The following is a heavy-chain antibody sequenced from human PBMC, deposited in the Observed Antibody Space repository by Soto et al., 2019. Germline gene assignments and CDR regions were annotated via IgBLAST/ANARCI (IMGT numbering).Heavy chain of an antibody. Sequence: PGGSLRLSNAASGFTFSSPWMSWVRQAPGKGQEWVANIKQDGSEKYYVDSVKGRFTISRDNAKNSLYLQMNSLRAEDTAVYYCARDTGSLDILAGYYSYWGQGTLVTVSS. D-gene: IGHD3-9*01. CDR3: ARDTGSLDILAGYYSY. CDR2: IKQDGSEK. V-gene: IGHV3-7*05. J-gene: IGHJ4*02. CDR1: GFTFSSPW.